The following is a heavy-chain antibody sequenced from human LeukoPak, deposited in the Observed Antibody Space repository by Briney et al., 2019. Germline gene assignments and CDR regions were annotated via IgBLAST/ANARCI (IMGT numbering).Heavy chain of an antibody. Sequence: PSETLSLTCTVSGGSISSSSYYWSWIRQHPGKGLEWIGYIYYSGSTYYNPSLKSRVTISVDTSKNQFSLKLSSVTAADTAVYYCARVLRYFDWLVWFDPWGQGTLVTVSS. D-gene: IGHD3-9*01. J-gene: IGHJ5*02. CDR2: IYYSGST. V-gene: IGHV4-31*03. CDR3: ARVLRYFDWLVWFDP. CDR1: GGSISSSSYY.